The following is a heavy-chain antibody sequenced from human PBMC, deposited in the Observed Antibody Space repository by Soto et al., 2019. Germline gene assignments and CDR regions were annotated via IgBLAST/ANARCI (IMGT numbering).Heavy chain of an antibody. CDR1: GFTFNTYG. D-gene: IGHD2-21*02. V-gene: IGHV3-23*01. Sequence: PWGSLRLSCAASGFTFNTYGMTWVRQAPGKGLEWVSTVSGSGGGTYYADSVKGRFTISRVNSKNTMYLQMSNLRAEDTAVYFCARIGPYCGGDCYPDFDFWGLGTPVTVSS. CDR2: VSGSGGGT. CDR3: ARIGPYCGGDCYPDFDF. J-gene: IGHJ4*02.